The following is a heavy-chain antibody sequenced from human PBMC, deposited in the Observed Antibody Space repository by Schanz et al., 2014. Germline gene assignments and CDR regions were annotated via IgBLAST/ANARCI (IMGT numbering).Heavy chain of an antibody. CDR3: ARDRRRYCSTASCLHDNWFDP. CDR2: ISAYTNNT. Sequence: QILLVQPGPEVKKPGASVTVSCKASGYTFTDYGVIWVRQAPGQGLEWMGWISAYTNNTNYAQKVQGRVTMTTDTSTGTAYMELRSLRSDDTAVYYCARDRRRYCSTASCLHDNWFDPWGQGTLVIVSS. D-gene: IGHD2-2*01. J-gene: IGHJ5*02. CDR1: GYTFTDYG. V-gene: IGHV1-18*01.